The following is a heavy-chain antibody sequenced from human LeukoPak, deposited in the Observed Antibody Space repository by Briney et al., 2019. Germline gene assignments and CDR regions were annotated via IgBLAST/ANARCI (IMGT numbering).Heavy chain of an antibody. V-gene: IGHV3-21*01. CDR1: GFTFSSYS. J-gene: IGHJ3*02. D-gene: IGHD1-7*01. Sequence: GGSLRLSCAASGFTFSSYSMNWVRQAPGKGLEWVSSIGSRSTYTYSADSVKGRFTISRDNAKNSLYLQMNSLRARDTAVYYCARGGLNFDAFDIWGQGTMVTVSS. CDR3: ARGGLNFDAFDI. CDR2: IGSRSTYT.